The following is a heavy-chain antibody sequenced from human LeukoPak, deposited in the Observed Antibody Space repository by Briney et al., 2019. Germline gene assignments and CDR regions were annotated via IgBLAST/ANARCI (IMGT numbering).Heavy chain of an antibody. J-gene: IGHJ4*02. CDR3: ARYTENYYFDY. D-gene: IGHD1-14*01. CDR2: IYYSGST. CDR1: GGSISSYY. V-gene: IGHV4-59*08. Sequence: SETLSLTCTVSGGSISSYYWSWIRQPPGKGLEWIGYIYYSGSTNYNPSLKSRVTISVDTSKNQFSLKLSSVTAADTAVYYCARYTENYYFDYWGQGTLVTVSS.